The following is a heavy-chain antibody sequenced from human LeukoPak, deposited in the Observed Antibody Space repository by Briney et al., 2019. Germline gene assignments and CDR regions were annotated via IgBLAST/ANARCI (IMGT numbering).Heavy chain of an antibody. Sequence: PGRSLRLSCAASGFTFDDYAMHWVRQTPGKGLEWVSHISWNSATIEYADSVKGRFTISRDNAKNSLYLQMNSLRAEDTALYHCARYVGLYYYYMDVWGKGTTVTVSS. V-gene: IGHV3-9*01. CDR3: ARYVGLYYYYMDV. CDR1: GFTFDDYA. D-gene: IGHD1-26*01. CDR2: ISWNSATI. J-gene: IGHJ6*03.